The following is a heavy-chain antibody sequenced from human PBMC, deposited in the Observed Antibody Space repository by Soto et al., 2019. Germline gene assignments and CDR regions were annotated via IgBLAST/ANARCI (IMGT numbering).Heavy chain of an antibody. D-gene: IGHD3-10*01. CDR3: ATNYGSGSTHFDY. V-gene: IGHV1-69*02. Sequence: QVQLVQSGAEVKKPGSSVRLSCTASGDTFSFYTISWVRQAPGQGPEWMGRIIPMVGMAAYPQTFQGRVTISADKSTSTAYMVLSSLRSDATAVYFCATNYGSGSTHFDYWGQGTLVTVSS. CDR2: IIPMVGMA. J-gene: IGHJ4*02. CDR1: GDTFSFYT.